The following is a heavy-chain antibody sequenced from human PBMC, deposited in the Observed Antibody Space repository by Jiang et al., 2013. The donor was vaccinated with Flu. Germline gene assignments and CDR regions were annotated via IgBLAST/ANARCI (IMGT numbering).Heavy chain of an antibody. CDR3: AKDSEKGTTGKVEYFQH. CDR2: ISASGGST. Sequence: VQLLESGGGLVQPGGSLRLPCAASGFTFSNYAMNWVRQAPGKGLEWVSAISASGGSTYYADSVKGRFTISRDNSKNTLYLQMNSLRAEDTAVYYCAKDSEKGTTGKVEYFQHWGQGTLVTVSS. D-gene: IGHD1-1*01. CDR1: GFTFSNYA. J-gene: IGHJ1*01. V-gene: IGHV3-23*01.